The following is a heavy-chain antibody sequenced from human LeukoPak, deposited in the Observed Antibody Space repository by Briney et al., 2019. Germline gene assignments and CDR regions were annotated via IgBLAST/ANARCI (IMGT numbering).Heavy chain of an antibody. Sequence: GRSLRLSCAASGFTFSSYAMHWVRQAPGEGLEWVAVISYDGSNKYYADSVKGRFTISRDNSKNTLYLQMNSLRAEDTAVYYCARSRITMVRGGISAWGQGTLVTVSS. J-gene: IGHJ5*02. CDR2: ISYDGSNK. D-gene: IGHD3-10*01. V-gene: IGHV3-30*04. CDR3: ARSRITMVRGGISA. CDR1: GFTFSSYA.